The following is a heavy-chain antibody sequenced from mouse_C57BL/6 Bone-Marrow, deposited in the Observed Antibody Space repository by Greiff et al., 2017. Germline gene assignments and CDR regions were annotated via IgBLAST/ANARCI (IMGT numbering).Heavy chain of an antibody. J-gene: IGHJ4*01. CDR1: GYTFTSYW. Sequence: QVQLQQPGAELVKPGASVKMSCKASGYTFTSYWITWVKQRPGQGLEWIGDVYPGSGSTNYNEKFKSKAPLTVDTSSSTAYMQLSSLTSAASAVYYCGRDYSKELGAVDYWGQGTSVTVSA. CDR2: VYPGSGST. D-gene: IGHD2-5*01. V-gene: IGHV1-55*01. CDR3: GRDYSKELGAVDY.